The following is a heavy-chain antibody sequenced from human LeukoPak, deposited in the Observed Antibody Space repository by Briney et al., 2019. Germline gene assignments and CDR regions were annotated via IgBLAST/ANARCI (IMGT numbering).Heavy chain of an antibody. J-gene: IGHJ5*02. CDR1: GFTFSSYW. Sequence: GVSLRLSCAASGFTFSSYWMLWVRQAPGKGLVWVSRINSDGSSTSYADSVKGRFTISRDNAKNTLYLQMNSLRAEDTAVYYCARGRDYYGSGDNWFDPWGQGTLVTVSS. D-gene: IGHD3-10*01. V-gene: IGHV3-74*01. CDR2: INSDGSST. CDR3: ARGRDYYGSGDNWFDP.